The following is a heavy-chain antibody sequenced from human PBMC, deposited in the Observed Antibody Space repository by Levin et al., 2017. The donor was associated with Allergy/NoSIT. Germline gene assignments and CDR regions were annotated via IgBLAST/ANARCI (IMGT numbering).Heavy chain of an antibody. J-gene: IGHJ6*02. Sequence: GGSLRLSCAASGFTFSSYEMNWVRQAPGKGLEWVSYISSSGSTIYYADSVKGRFTISRDNAKNSLYLQMNSLRAEDTAVYYCARAGYSSSWYYYYGMDVWGQGTTVTVSS. D-gene: IGHD6-13*01. CDR2: ISSSGSTI. V-gene: IGHV3-48*03. CDR1: GFTFSSYE. CDR3: ARAGYSSSWYYYYGMDV.